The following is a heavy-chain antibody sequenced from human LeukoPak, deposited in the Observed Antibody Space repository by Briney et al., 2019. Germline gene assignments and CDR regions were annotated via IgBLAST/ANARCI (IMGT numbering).Heavy chain of an antibody. CDR3: ARIGHPWGIEDAFDI. D-gene: IGHD3-16*01. Sequence: SQTLSLTCAISGDTVSSNSATWNCIRQSPSRGLEWLGRTYYTSKWYSDYAVSVKSRITINPDTSKNQFSLQLNSVTPEDTAVYYCARIGHPWGIEDAFDIWGQGTMVTVSS. J-gene: IGHJ3*02. CDR1: GDTVSSNSAT. CDR2: TYYTSKWYS. V-gene: IGHV6-1*01.